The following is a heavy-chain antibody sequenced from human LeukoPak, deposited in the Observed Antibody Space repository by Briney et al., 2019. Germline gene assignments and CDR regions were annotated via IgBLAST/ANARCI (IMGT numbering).Heavy chain of an antibody. CDR2: IYYSGST. CDR3: ARGGTGPYYYYYGMDV. CDR1: GGSISSGDYY. D-gene: IGHD3-10*01. V-gene: IGHV4-30-4*01. Sequence: SQTLSLTCTVSGGSISSGDYYWSWIRQPPGKGLEWIGYIYYSGSTYYNPSLKSRVTISVDTSKNQFSLKLSSVTAADTAVYYCARGGTGPYYYYYGMDVWGQGTTVTVSS. J-gene: IGHJ6*02.